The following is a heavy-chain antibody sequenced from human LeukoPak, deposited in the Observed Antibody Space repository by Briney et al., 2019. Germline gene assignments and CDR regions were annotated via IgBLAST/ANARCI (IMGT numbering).Heavy chain of an antibody. V-gene: IGHV4-4*02. CDR3: AGLVGRYSSGLYYYYFDY. D-gene: IGHD3-22*01. Sequence: SETLSLTCTVSGDSINSLDLWSWVRQPPGKGLEWIGEMYLSGTTHSNPSVKSRVTISIDKSKNQFFLNLNSVTAADTAVYYCAGLVGRYSSGLYYYYFDYWGQGTLVTVSS. CDR1: GDSINSLDL. CDR2: MYLSGTT. J-gene: IGHJ4*02.